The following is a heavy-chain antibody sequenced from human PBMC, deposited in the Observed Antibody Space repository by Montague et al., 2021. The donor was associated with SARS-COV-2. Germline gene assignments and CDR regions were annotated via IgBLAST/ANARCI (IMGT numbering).Heavy chain of an antibody. J-gene: IGHJ6*02. Sequence: SLRLSCAASGFTFSSYAMHWVRQAPGKGLEWVAVISYDGSNKYYVDSVKGRFSNSRDNSKNTLYRQMNSLRAEDTAVYYCARQLIVFVPAAPGSPTHETYDYAMDVWGQGTTVTVSS. CDR1: GFTFSSYA. CDR3: ARQLIVFVPAAPGSPTHETYDYAMDV. D-gene: IGHD2-2*01. CDR2: ISYDGSNK. V-gene: IGHV3-30*04.